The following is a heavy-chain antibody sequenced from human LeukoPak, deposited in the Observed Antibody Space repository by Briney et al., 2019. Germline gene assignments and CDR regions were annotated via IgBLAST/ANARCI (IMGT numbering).Heavy chain of an antibody. CDR1: GFTFSSYA. J-gene: IGHJ4*02. CDR3: ARGLSSSYLIDY. CDR2: ISSNGGST. D-gene: IGHD6-6*01. V-gene: IGHV3-64*01. Sequence: PGGSLRLSCAASGFTFSSYAMDWVRQAPGKGLEYVSAISSNGGSTYYANSVKGRFTISRDNSKNTLYLQMGSLRAEDMAVYYCARGLSSSYLIDYWGQGTLVTVSS.